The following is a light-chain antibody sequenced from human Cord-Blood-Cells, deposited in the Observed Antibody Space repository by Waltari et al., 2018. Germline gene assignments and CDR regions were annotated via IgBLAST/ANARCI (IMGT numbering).Light chain of an antibody. CDR3: QSADSSGTYVV. Sequence: SYELTQPPSVSVSPGQPARITCSGDELPKQYAYLYQQKPGQAPVLVIYKDSERPSGIPERFSGSSSGTTVTLTISGVQAEDEADYYCQSADSSGTYVVFGGGTKLTVL. J-gene: IGLJ2*01. CDR2: KDS. CDR1: ELPKQY. V-gene: IGLV3-25*03.